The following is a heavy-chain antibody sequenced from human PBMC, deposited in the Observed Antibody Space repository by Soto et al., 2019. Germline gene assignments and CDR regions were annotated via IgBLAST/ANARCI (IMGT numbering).Heavy chain of an antibody. CDR1: GGTFSSYA. J-gene: IGHJ4*02. D-gene: IGHD1-7*01. CDR2: IIPIFGTA. Sequence: SVKVSCKASGGTFSSYAISWVRQAPGQGLEWMGGIIPIFGTANYAQKFQGRVTITADKSTSTACMELSSLRSEDTAVYYCARDLGVITGTTGYYFDYWGQGTLVTVSS. CDR3: ARDLGVITGTTGYYFDY. V-gene: IGHV1-69*06.